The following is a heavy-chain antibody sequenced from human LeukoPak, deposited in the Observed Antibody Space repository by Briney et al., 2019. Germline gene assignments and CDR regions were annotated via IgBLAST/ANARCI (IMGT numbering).Heavy chain of an antibody. J-gene: IGHJ3*02. Sequence: PSQTLSLTCTVSGGSISSGGYYWRWIRQHPGKGLEWIGYIYYSGSTYYNPSLKSRVTISVDTSKNQFSLKLSSVTAADTAVYYCARFGMVYAIIESHDAFDIWGQGTMVTVSS. CDR2: IYYSGST. V-gene: IGHV4-31*03. D-gene: IGHD2-8*01. CDR3: ARFGMVYAIIESHDAFDI. CDR1: GGSISSGGYY.